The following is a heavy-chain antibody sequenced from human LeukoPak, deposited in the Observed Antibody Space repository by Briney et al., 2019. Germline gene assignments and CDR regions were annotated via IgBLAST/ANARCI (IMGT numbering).Heavy chain of an antibody. CDR3: ARDGEWELPRLTFDY. Sequence: ASVKVSCKTSGGTFNNSAISWVRQAPGQGLEWLGGIMPLFGTAGYAQKFQGRVTITKDESTRTVYLELTSLTSDDTAVYYCARDGEWELPRLTFDYWGQGTLVTVSS. V-gene: IGHV1-69*05. CDR1: GGTFNNSA. D-gene: IGHD1-26*01. CDR2: IMPLFGTA. J-gene: IGHJ4*02.